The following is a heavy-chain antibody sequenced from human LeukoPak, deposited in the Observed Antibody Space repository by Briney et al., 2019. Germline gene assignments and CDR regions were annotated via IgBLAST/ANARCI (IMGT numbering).Heavy chain of an antibody. V-gene: IGHV4-59*08. CDR1: GYSISSNYY. D-gene: IGHD6-6*01. CDR3: AREDSSSISMDV. CDR2: IYYSGGT. Sequence: SETLSLTCAVSGYSISSNYYWGWIRQPPGKGLEWIGYIYYSGGTNYNPSLKSRVTISVDTSKNQFSLKLSSVTAADTAVYYCAREDSSSISMDVWGKGTTVTVSS. J-gene: IGHJ6*04.